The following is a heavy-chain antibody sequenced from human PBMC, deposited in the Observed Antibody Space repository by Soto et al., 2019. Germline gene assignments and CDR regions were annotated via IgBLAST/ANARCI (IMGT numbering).Heavy chain of an antibody. V-gene: IGHV4-34*01. J-gene: IGHJ5*02. CDR1: GGSFSEYY. Sequence: QVHLQQWGAGLLKPSETLSLTCAVYGGSFSEYYWNWIRQAPGKGLEWIGEISHSGRTTYNPSLKGRVTMSVEMSKSEFSLRLRSATAADSSVYYCARGREDFDWLMLAREPTSKWFDPWGQGTLVTVSS. CDR3: ARGREDFDWLMLAREPTSKWFDP. CDR2: ISHSGRT. D-gene: IGHD3-9*01.